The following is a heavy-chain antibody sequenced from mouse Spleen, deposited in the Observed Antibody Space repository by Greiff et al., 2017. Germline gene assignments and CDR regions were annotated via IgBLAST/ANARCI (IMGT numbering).Heavy chain of an antibody. Sequence: QVQLKQSGPELVKPGASVKMSCKASGYTFTDYVISWVKQITGQGLEWIGEIYPGSGSTYYNEKFKGKATLTADKSSNTAYMQLSSLTSEDSAVYFCARSGYDGAWFAYWGQGTLVTVSA. J-gene: IGHJ3*01. CDR3: ARSGYDGAWFAY. CDR1: GYTFTDYV. D-gene: IGHD2-2*01. V-gene: IGHV1-77*01. CDR2: IYPGSGST.